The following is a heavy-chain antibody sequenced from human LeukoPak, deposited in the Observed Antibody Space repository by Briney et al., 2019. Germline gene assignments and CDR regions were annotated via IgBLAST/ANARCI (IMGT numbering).Heavy chain of an antibody. D-gene: IGHD4-17*01. CDR2: IHHSGRT. Sequence: SETLSLTCIVSNYSISSDYYWGWIRQPPGKGLEWIGSIHHSGRTYYNPSLKSRVTISVDTSKNHFSLKLNSVTAADTAMYYCATTAGEIDYWGQGTLVTVSS. J-gene: IGHJ4*02. CDR1: NYSISSDYY. CDR3: ATTAGEIDY. V-gene: IGHV4-38-2*02.